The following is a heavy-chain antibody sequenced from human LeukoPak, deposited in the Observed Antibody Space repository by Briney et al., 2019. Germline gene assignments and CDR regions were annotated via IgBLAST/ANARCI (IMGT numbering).Heavy chain of an antibody. Sequence: GGSLRLSCAASGLTFSNYNMNWVRQAPGKGLEWVSSISSSSSYITYAYSVKGRFTISRDNAKNSLYLQMHSLRAEDTAVYYCARGGDSSSWYSPMRFSSSPSLSEAFDIWGQGTMVTVSS. V-gene: IGHV3-21*04. CDR1: GLTFSNYN. CDR2: ISSSSSYI. CDR3: ARGGDSSSWYSPMRFSSSPSLSEAFDI. J-gene: IGHJ3*02. D-gene: IGHD6-13*01.